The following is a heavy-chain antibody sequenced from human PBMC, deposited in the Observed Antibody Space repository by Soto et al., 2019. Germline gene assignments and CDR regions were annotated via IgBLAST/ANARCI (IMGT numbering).Heavy chain of an antibody. D-gene: IGHD3-9*01. CDR1: GGSFSGYY. CDR2: INHSGST. CDR3: ARLVGYDILTGYLNWFDP. J-gene: IGHJ5*02. Sequence: PSETLSLTCAVYGGSFSGYYWSWIRQPPGKGLEWIGEINHSGSTNYNPSLKSRVTISVDTSKNQFSLKLSSVTAADTAVYYCARLVGYDILTGYLNWFDPWGQGTLVTVSS. V-gene: IGHV4-34*01.